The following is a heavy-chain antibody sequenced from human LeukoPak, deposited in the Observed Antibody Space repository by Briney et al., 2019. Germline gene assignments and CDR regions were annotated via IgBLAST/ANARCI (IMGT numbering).Heavy chain of an antibody. CDR3: AVSSGYRFDY. Sequence: PSETLSLTCAVYGGSFSGYYWSWIRQPPGKGLEWIGEINHSGSTNYNPSLKSRVTISVDTSKNQCSLKLSSVTAADTAVYYCAVSSGYRFDYWGQGTLVTVSS. V-gene: IGHV4-34*01. CDR2: INHSGST. D-gene: IGHD3-22*01. J-gene: IGHJ4*02. CDR1: GGSFSGYY.